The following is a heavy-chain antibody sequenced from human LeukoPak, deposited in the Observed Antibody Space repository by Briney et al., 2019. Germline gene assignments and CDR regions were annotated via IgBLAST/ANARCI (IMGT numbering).Heavy chain of an antibody. V-gene: IGHV3-23*01. Sequence: AGGSLRLSCAASGFTFSSSAMSWVRQAPGKGLEWVSSISGSDGTTYYADSVKGRFTISRDNSKYTLSLQMNSLRDDDTAVYYCAKGYGWEASYYYYYMDVWGKGTTVTISS. CDR2: ISGSDGTT. J-gene: IGHJ6*03. CDR1: GFTFSSSA. CDR3: AKGYGWEASYYYYYMDV. D-gene: IGHD1-26*01.